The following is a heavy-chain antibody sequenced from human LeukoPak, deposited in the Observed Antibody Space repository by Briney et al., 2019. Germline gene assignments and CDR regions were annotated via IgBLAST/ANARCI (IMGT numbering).Heavy chain of an antibody. J-gene: IGHJ6*02. Sequence: ASVKVSCKASGYTFTSYGINWVRQAPGQGLEWMGWISAYNGNTNYAQKLQGRVTMTTDTSTSTAYMELRSLRSDDTAMYYCARAPSSVWQQLVEDYYYYGMDVWGQGTTVTVSS. V-gene: IGHV1-18*01. CDR2: ISAYNGNT. CDR1: GYTFTSYG. CDR3: ARAPSSVWQQLVEDYYYYGMDV. D-gene: IGHD6-13*01.